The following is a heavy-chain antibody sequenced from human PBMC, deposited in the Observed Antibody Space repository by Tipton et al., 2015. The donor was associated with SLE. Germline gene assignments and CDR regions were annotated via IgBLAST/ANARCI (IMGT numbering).Heavy chain of an antibody. Sequence: TLSLTCAVSGGSFSGYYWYWVRQPPEQGLEWIGETTQSGVTNYNPSLKSRVTMSLDTSKNQFSLKLTSVTAADTAVYFCARGCSSTTCEPFDYFGLDVWGQGTTVTVSS. CDR1: GGSFSGYY. CDR3: ARGCSSTTCEPFDYFGLDV. D-gene: IGHD2-2*01. CDR2: TTQSGVT. V-gene: IGHV4-34*01. J-gene: IGHJ6*02.